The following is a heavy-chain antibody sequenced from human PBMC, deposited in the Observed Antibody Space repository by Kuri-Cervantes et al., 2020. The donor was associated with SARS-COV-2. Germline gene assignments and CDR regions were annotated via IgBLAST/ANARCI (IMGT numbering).Heavy chain of an antibody. CDR2: ISGSGGST. CDR3: TTDAFDI. V-gene: IGHV3-23*01. J-gene: IGHJ3*02. Sequence: GESLKISCAASGFTFSSYAMSWVRQAPGKGLEWVSAISGSGGSTYYADSVKGRFTISRDNSKNTLYLQMNSLKTEDTAVYYCTTDAFDIWGQGTMVTVSS. CDR1: GFTFSSYA.